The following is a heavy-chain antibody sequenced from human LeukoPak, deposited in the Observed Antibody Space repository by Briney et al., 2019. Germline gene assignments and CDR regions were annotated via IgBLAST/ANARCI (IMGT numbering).Heavy chain of an antibody. V-gene: IGHV3-23*01. D-gene: IGHD4-23*01. Sequence: SGRSLRLSCAVAGFTFSSYGMSWVRQAPGKGRDWDGAISASGGRTYYADSVKGRFNISRDNSRNTLYLQMNSLRAEDTAVYYCARGDDYGGAWYYFDCWGQGTLVTVSS. CDR3: ARGDDYGGAWYYFDC. CDR1: GFTFSSYG. CDR2: ISASGGRT. J-gene: IGHJ4*02.